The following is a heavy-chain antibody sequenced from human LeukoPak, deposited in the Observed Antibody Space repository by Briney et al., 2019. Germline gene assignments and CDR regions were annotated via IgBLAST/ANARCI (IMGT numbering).Heavy chain of an antibody. J-gene: IGHJ4*02. CDR1: GFIFSKYS. CDR2: TSSNSGHI. CDR3: AKQQKGYYVSSGYYFDY. D-gene: IGHD3-22*01. Sequence: GGPLRLSCAASGFIFSKYSMNWVRQAQGKGLEWVSSTSSNSGHIFYEDSVKGRFSISRDNAKNSLYLQMNSLRAEDTAVYYCAKQQKGYYVSSGYYFDYWGQGTLVTVCS. V-gene: IGHV3-21*04.